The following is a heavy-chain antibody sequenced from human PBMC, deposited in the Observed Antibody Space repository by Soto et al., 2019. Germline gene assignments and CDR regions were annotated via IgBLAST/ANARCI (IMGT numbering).Heavy chain of an antibody. J-gene: IGHJ6*02. CDR2: INSDASHT. CDR1: GFTFSTYW. D-gene: IGHD2-15*01. V-gene: IGHV3-74*01. Sequence: GGSLRLSCAASGFTFSTYWMHWIRQVPGKGLEWVSRINSDASHTYYADSVKGRFTISRDNAKNSLYLQMNSLRAEDTAVYYCARVLRYCSGGSCYSSPYYGMDVWGQGTTVTVSS. CDR3: ARVLRYCSGGSCYSSPYYGMDV.